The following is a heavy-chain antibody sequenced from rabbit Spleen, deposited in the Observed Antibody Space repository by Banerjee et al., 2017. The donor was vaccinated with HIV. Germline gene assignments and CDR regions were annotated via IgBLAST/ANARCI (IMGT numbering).Heavy chain of an antibody. CDR1: GFSFSSGYD. D-gene: IGHD1-1*01. Sequence: QEQLVESGGGLVKPGASLTLTCKASGFSFSSGYDMCWVRQAPGKGLEWIACIGTGVGDTYYANWAKGRFTMSRTSSTTVTLQMTSLTAADTATYFCARDLVAVIGWNFGLWGPGTLVTVS. CDR2: IGTGVGDT. V-gene: IGHV1S45*01. J-gene: IGHJ4*01. CDR3: ARDLVAVIGWNFGL.